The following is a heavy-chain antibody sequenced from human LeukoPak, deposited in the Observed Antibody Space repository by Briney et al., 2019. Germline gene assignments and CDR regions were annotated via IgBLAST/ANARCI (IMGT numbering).Heavy chain of an antibody. CDR3: AREGQQLVRQYDAFDI. Sequence: GGSLRLSCTASGFTFSSYWMSWVRQAPGKGLEWVANIKQDGSEKYYVDSVKGRFTISRDNAKNSLYLQMNSLRAEDTAVYYCAREGQQLVRQYDAFDIWGQGTMVTVSS. CDR2: IKQDGSEK. CDR1: GFTFSSYW. V-gene: IGHV3-7*01. J-gene: IGHJ3*02. D-gene: IGHD6-13*01.